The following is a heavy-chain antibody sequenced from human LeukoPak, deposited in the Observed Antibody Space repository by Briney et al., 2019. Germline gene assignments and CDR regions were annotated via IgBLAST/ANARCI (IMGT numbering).Heavy chain of an antibody. CDR3: ARDRAEYDSSGYYGGFDY. J-gene: IGHJ4*02. V-gene: IGHV4-59*01. CDR1: GGSISSYY. D-gene: IGHD3-22*01. CDR2: IYYVVST. Sequence: SETLSLTCIVCGGSISSYYWSWLRQPPAQGREGIGYIYYVVSTNDNPSLNSRVTISVDTTKNQFSLKLSSVTAADTAVYYCARDRAEYDSSGYYGGFDYWGQGTLVTVSS.